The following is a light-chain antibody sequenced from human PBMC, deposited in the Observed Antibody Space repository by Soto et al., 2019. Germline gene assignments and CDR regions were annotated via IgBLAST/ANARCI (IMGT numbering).Light chain of an antibody. CDR2: DVS. J-gene: IGLJ2*01. CDR1: GSDLGGYNY. CDR3: SSYTSSTTRL. Sequence: QSVLTQPASVSGSPGQSITISCTGTGSDLGGYNYVSWYQQHPGKAPKLMIYDVSNRPSGVSNRFSGSKSGNTASLTISGLQAEDEADYYCSSYTSSTTRLFGGGTKVTVL. V-gene: IGLV2-14*01.